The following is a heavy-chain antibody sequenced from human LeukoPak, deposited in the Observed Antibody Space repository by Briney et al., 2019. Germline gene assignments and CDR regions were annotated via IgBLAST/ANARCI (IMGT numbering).Heavy chain of an antibody. Sequence: SETLSLTCTVSGDSISSGAFYWGWIRQPPGKGLEWIGSIYYSGSTYDNPSLKSRVTISVDTSRNQFSLKLSSVTAADTAVYYCARDVSPNGVVDYWGQGTLVTVSS. J-gene: IGHJ4*02. CDR1: GDSISSGAFY. D-gene: IGHD2-8*01. CDR3: ARDVSPNGVVDY. CDR2: IYYSGST. V-gene: IGHV4-39*07.